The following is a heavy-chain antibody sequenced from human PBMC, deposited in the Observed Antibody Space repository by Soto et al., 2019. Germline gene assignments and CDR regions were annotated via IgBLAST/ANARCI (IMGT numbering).Heavy chain of an antibody. CDR3: AKVGLFRNGYMGVVRGDY. D-gene: IGHD6-13*01. CDR2: ITDGGGST. Sequence: EVQLLESGGGLVQPGGSLRLSCAASGFTFSSYTMSWVRQAPGKVLEWVSGITDGGGSTFYADSLQGRFTISRDNSKNTLYLQMSSLTAEDTAIYYCAKVGLFRNGYMGVVRGDYWGQGTLVIVSA. J-gene: IGHJ4*02. CDR1: GFTFSSYT. V-gene: IGHV3-23*01.